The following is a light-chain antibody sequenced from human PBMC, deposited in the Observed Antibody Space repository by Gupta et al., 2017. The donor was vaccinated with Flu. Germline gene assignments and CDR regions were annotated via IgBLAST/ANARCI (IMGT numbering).Light chain of an antibody. J-gene: IGKJ2*03. CDR3: QQYGGSPLYS. Sequence: EIVFSQSPVPLSLSPGGRATLSCRASHSVSSSYLGWYQQKPGQAPRLLIYGASNRAPGVPDRFSGSGSGTDFTLTITRLEPEDFAVYYCQQYGGSPLYSFGQGTKLEMK. CDR1: HSVSSSY. CDR2: GAS. V-gene: IGKV3-20*01.